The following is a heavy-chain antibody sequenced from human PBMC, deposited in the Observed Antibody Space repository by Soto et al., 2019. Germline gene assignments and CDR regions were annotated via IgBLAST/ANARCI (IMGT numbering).Heavy chain of an antibody. CDR1: GYTFTSYA. D-gene: IGHD3-22*01. CDR3: ARGAYDSSGYYLNYYFDY. V-gene: IGHV1-3*01. CDR2: INAGNGNT. Sequence: GASVKVSCKASGYTFTSYAMHWVRQAPGQRLEWMGWINAGNGNTKYSQKFQGRVTITRDTSASTAYMELSSLRSEDTAVYYCARGAYDSSGYYLNYYFDYWGQGTLVTVSS. J-gene: IGHJ4*02.